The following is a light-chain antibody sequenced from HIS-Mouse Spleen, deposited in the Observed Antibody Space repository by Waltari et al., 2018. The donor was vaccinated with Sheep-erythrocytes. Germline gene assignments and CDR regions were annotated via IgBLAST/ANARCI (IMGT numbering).Light chain of an antibody. CDR3: SSYTSSSTWV. J-gene: IGLJ3*02. V-gene: IGLV2-8*01. Sequence: QSALTQPPSASGSPGQSVTISCTGTSSDVGGYNYVPWYQQPPGKAPKLMIYEVSKRPSGVPDRFSGSKSGNTASLTISGLQAEDEADYYCSSYTSSSTWVFGGGTKLTVL. CDR1: SSDVGGYNY. CDR2: EVS.